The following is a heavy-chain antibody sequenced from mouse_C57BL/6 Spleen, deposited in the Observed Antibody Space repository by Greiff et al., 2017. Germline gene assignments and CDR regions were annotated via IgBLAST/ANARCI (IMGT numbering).Heavy chain of an antibody. CDR3: ASPFYYYGSSYYAMDY. J-gene: IGHJ4*01. CDR2: IDPANGNT. Sequence: VQLQQPVAELVRPGASVKLSCTASGFNIKNTYMHWVKQRPEQGLEWIGRIDPANGNTKFAPKFQGKATITADTSSNTAYLQLSSLTSEDTAIYYCASPFYYYGSSYYAMDYWGQGTSVTVSS. V-gene: IGHV14-3*01. CDR1: GFNIKNTY. D-gene: IGHD1-1*01.